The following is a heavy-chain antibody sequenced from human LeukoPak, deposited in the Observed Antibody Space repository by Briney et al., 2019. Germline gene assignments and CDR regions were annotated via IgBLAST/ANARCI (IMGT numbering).Heavy chain of an antibody. Sequence: SDTLSLTCTVSGGSISSYYWSWIRQPPGKGLEWIGYIYYSGSTNYNPSLKSRVTISVDTSRNQFSLKLSSVTAADTAVYYCAREGHQWFGDLPIGAFDIWGQGTVVTVS. CDR1: GGSISSYY. CDR3: AREGHQWFGDLPIGAFDI. V-gene: IGHV4-59*01. D-gene: IGHD3-10*01. J-gene: IGHJ3*02. CDR2: IYYSGST.